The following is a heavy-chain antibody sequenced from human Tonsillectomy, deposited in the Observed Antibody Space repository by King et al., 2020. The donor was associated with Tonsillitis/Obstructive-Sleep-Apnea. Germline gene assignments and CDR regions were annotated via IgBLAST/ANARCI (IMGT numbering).Heavy chain of an antibody. CDR3: ARIPVAAATTKGYYNFMDV. V-gene: IGHV1-69*10. Sequence: VQLVQSGAEVKKPGSSVKVSCKASGGTSSSYTINWVRQAPGQGLEWMGGIIPILGMANYAQKFQGRVTITADKSTSTAFVELSSLQSEDTAVYYCARIPVAAATTKGYYNFMDVWGQGTTVTVSS. D-gene: IGHD2-15*01. J-gene: IGHJ6*02. CDR1: GGTSSSYT. CDR2: IIPILGMA.